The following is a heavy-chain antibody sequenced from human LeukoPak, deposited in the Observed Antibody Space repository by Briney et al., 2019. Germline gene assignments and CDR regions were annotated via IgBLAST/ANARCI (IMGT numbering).Heavy chain of an antibody. Sequence: GGSLRLSCVASGFTFTNYWMHWVRQAPGRGLVWVARMNSDASSTSYADSVKGRFTISRDNAKKTLYLQMNSLRAEDTAVYYCARGPDYGGPLRGQGTLVTVSP. D-gene: IGHD4-23*01. CDR3: ARGPDYGGPL. CDR1: GFTFTNYW. CDR2: MNSDASST. J-gene: IGHJ4*02. V-gene: IGHV3-74*01.